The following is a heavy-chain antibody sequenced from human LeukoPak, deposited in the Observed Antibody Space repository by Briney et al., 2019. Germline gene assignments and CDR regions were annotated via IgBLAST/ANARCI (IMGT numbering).Heavy chain of an antibody. CDR2: IHSGGST. V-gene: IGHV3-53*01. J-gene: IGHJ4*02. CDR1: GFTVISNY. D-gene: IGHD5-24*01. CDR3: AKGRDPIRDDYNYPPFDY. Sequence: GGSLRLSCAASGFTVISNYMSWVRQAPGKGLEWVSLIHSGGSTYYADSVKGRFTISRDNSKNTLYLQMNSLRAEDTAVYYCAKGRDPIRDDYNYPPFDYWGQGTLVTVSS.